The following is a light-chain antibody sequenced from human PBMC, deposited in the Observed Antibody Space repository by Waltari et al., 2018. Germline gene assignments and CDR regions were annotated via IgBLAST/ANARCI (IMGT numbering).Light chain of an antibody. Sequence: QSALTQPASVSGSPGQSITISCTGTSSDVGSYNLVSWYQQHPGKAPKPMIYEVSKRPSGVSNRFSGSKSGNTASLTISGRQAEDEADYYCCSYAGSSTFAVFGGGTKLTVL. CDR2: EVS. CDR3: CSYAGSSTFAV. J-gene: IGLJ3*02. V-gene: IGLV2-23*02. CDR1: SSDVGSYNL.